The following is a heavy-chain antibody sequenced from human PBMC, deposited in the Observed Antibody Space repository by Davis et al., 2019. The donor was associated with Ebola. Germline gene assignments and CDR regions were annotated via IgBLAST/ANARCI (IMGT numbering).Heavy chain of an antibody. CDR1: GASIPRAGYY. D-gene: IGHD2-15*01. Sequence: PSETLSLTCTVSGASIPRAGYYWNWIRQHPGKGLEWIGLISYTGSTYYSPSFKSRVAISLDTSKNQFSLNLTSVTDADTAVYYCARDSGLFRTLNVVAFNIWGQGTLVTVSS. CDR2: ISYTGST. V-gene: IGHV4-31*03. CDR3: ARDSGLFRTLNVVAFNI. J-gene: IGHJ3*02.